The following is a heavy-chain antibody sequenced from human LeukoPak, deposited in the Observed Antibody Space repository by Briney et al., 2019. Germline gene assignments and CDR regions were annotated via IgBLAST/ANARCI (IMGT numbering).Heavy chain of an antibody. CDR1: GFTFGDYA. V-gene: IGHV3-49*04. D-gene: IGHD3-16*01. CDR3: TRDHVWGVDYYGWDV. CDR2: IRNKAYGGTT. Sequence: PGGSLRLSCTASGFTFGDYAVTWVRQAPGKRLEWVGVIRNKAYGGTTDYAASVKGRFTISRDDSETIAYLQMNSLKTEDTAVYYCTRDHVWGVDYYGWDVWGQGTTVTVSS. J-gene: IGHJ6*02.